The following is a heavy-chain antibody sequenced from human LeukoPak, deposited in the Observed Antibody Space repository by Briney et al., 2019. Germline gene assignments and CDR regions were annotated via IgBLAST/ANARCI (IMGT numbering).Heavy chain of an antibody. V-gene: IGHV3-23*01. D-gene: IGHD2-15*01. Sequence: QAGGSLRLSCAASGFTFSSYAMSWVRQAPGKGLEWVSAISGSGGSTYYADSVKGRFTNSRDNSKNTLYLQMNSLRAEDTAVYYCAKPVRAAQYYYYYYMDVWGKGTTVTVSS. CDR1: GFTFSSYA. J-gene: IGHJ6*03. CDR3: AKPVRAAQYYYYYYMDV. CDR2: ISGSGGST.